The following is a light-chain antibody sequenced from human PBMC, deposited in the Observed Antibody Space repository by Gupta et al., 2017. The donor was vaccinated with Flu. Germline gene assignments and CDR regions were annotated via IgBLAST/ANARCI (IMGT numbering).Light chain of an antibody. Sequence: QSVLTQPPPVSGAPGQRVTISCTGSSSNIGAGYDVHWYQQLPGTAPKLLIYGNSNRPSGVPVRFSGSKSGTSASLAITGLQAEDEADYYCQSYDSSLSGWVFGGGTKLSVL. CDR2: GNS. CDR1: SSNIGAGYD. CDR3: QSYDSSLSGWV. J-gene: IGLJ3*02. V-gene: IGLV1-40*01.